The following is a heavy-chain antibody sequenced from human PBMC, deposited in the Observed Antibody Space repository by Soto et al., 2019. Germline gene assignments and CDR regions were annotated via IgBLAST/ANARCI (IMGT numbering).Heavy chain of an antibody. CDR2: IYYSGST. Sequence: SETLSLTCTVSGGSISSGGYYWSWIRQHPGKGLEWIGYIYYSGSTYYNPSLKSRVTISVDTSKNQFSLKLSSVTAADTAVYYCARGYYDFWSGYFEHAFDIWGQGTMVTVSS. J-gene: IGHJ3*02. CDR3: ARGYYDFWSGYFEHAFDI. D-gene: IGHD3-3*01. V-gene: IGHV4-31*03. CDR1: GGSISSGGYY.